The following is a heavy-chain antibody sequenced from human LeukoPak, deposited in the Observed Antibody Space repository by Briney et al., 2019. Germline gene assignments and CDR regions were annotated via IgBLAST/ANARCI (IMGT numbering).Heavy chain of an antibody. D-gene: IGHD2-15*01. Sequence: SETLTLTCTVSGGPISTFHWSWIRQAPGKGLEYIGYIYYSGSTNYNSSLESRVTLSVGTSQSQFSLILSSVTAADTAVYYCARGPTSYYFVSWGQGTLVTVSS. CDR1: GGPISTFH. V-gene: IGHV4-59*01. J-gene: IGHJ4*02. CDR2: IYYSGST. CDR3: ARGPTSYYFVS.